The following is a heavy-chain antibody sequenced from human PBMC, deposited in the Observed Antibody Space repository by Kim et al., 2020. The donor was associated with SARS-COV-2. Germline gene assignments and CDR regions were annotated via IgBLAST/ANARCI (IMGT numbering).Heavy chain of an antibody. CDR1: GGSISSSSYY. J-gene: IGHJ4*02. CDR2: IYYSGST. D-gene: IGHD3-10*01. Sequence: SETLSLTCTVSGGSISSSSYYWGWIRQPPGKGLEWIGSIYYSGSTYYNPSLKSRVTISVDTSKNQFSLKLSSVTAADTAVYYCARHGFGARPVDYWGQGTLVTVSS. V-gene: IGHV4-39*01. CDR3: ARHGFGARPVDY.